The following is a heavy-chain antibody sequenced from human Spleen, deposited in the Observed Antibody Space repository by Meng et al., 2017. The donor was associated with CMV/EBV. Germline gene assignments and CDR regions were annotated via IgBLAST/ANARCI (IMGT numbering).Heavy chain of an antibody. D-gene: IGHD2-2*01. V-gene: IGHV3-20*04. J-gene: IGHJ6*02. CDR1: GFTFDDYG. CDR3: AKVRSTSPYYHYHGMDV. Sequence: GESLKISCAASGFTFDDYGMSWVRQAPGKGLEWVSGINWNGGSTAYADSVKGRFTISRDNAKNSLYLQMNSLRAEDTALYYCAKVRSTSPYYHYHGMDVWGQGTTVTVSS. CDR2: INWNGGST.